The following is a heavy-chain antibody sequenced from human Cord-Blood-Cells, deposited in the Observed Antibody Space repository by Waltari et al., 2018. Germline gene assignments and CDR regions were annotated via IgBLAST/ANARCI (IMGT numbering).Heavy chain of an antibody. CDR1: GGSISSSSYY. CDR3: ARIIGVVINWFDP. J-gene: IGHJ5*02. CDR2: IYYRGST. V-gene: IGHV4-39*01. Sequence: QLQLQESGPGLVKPSETLSLTCTVPGGSISSSSYYWGWIRQPPGKGLEWIGSIYYRGSTDYNPALKRRVTISVDTSKNQFSRKLISVAAADTAVYYCARIIGVVINWFDPWGQGTLVTVSS. D-gene: IGHD3-3*01.